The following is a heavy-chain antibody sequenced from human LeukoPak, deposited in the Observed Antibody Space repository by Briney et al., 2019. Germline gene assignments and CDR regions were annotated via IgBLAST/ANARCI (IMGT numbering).Heavy chain of an antibody. D-gene: IGHD1-26*01. V-gene: IGHV1-3*01. CDR1: GYTFTSYA. CDR3: ARDLWGALNWFDP. Sequence: GASVKVSCKASGYTFTSYAMHWVRQAPGQRLEWMGWINAGNGNTKYSQKFQGRVTITRDTSASTAYMELRSLRSDDTAVYYCARDLWGALNWFDPWGQGTLVTVSS. CDR2: INAGNGNT. J-gene: IGHJ5*02.